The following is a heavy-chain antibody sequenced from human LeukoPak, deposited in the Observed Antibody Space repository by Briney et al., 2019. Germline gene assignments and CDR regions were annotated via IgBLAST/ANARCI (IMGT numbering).Heavy chain of an antibody. CDR2: IYPGDSDT. V-gene: IGHV5-51*01. CDR1: GYSFTSYW. D-gene: IGHD4-11*01. J-gene: IGHJ4*02. Sequence: GESLKISCKGSGYSFTSYWIGWVRQMPGKSLEWMGIIYPGDSDTRYSASFQGQVAISPDKSISTAYLQWSSLKASDTAMYYRARHGYSNYGGNDYWGQGTLVTVSS. CDR3: ARHGYSNYGGNDY.